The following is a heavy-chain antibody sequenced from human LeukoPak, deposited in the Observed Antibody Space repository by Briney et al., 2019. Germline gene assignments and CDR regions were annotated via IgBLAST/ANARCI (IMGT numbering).Heavy chain of an antibody. D-gene: IGHD6-13*01. CDR2: INPSGGST. J-gene: IGHJ5*02. V-gene: IGHV1-46*01. Sequence: ASVKVSCKASGYSFTTFAMNWVRQAPGQGLEWMGIINPSGGSTSYAQKFQGRVTMTRDMSTSTVYMELSSLRSEDTAVYYCARGGLSRRGRQQLHWLDPWGQGTLVTVSS. CDR3: ARGGLSRRGRQQLHWLDP. CDR1: GYSFTTFA.